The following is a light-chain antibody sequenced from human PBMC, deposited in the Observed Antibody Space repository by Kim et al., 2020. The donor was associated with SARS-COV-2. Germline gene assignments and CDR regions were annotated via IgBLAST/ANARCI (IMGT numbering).Light chain of an antibody. J-gene: IGLJ3*02. Sequence: QSFTYSCTGTSRDVGGYDYVSWYQQYPGKAPKLMIYEVTKRPSGVPDRFSGSKSANTASLTVSGLQPEDEAVYYCCSYAGTNNLMFGGGTQLTV. CDR1: SRDVGGYDY. CDR2: EVT. CDR3: CSYAGTNNLM. V-gene: IGLV2-8*01.